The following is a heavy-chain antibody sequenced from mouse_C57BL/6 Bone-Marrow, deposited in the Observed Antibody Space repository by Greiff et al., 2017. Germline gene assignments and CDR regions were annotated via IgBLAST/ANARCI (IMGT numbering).Heavy chain of an antibody. CDR1: GFTFSSYA. CDR2: ISSGGDYI. V-gene: IGHV5-9-1*02. D-gene: IGHD1-1*01. Sequence: EVKLMESGEGLVKPGGSLKLSCAASGFTFSSYAMSWVRQTPEKRLEWVAYISSGGDYIYYADTVKGRFTISRDNARNTLYLQMSSLKSEDTAMYYCTRDRRYYGSSLYYAMDYWGQGTSVTVSS. CDR3: TRDRRYYGSSLYYAMDY. J-gene: IGHJ4*01.